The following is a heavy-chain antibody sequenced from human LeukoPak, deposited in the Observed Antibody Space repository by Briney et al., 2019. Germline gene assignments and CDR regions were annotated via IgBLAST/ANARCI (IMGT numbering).Heavy chain of an antibody. Sequence: SETLSLTRAVYGGSFSGYYWSWIRQPPGKGLEWIGEINHSGSTNYNPSLKSRVTISVDTSKNQFSLKLSSVTAADTAVYYCAITYYDFWSGYGLDYWGQGTPVTVSS. CDR1: GGSFSGYY. CDR3: AITYYDFWSGYGLDY. CDR2: INHSGST. D-gene: IGHD3-3*01. J-gene: IGHJ4*02. V-gene: IGHV4-34*01.